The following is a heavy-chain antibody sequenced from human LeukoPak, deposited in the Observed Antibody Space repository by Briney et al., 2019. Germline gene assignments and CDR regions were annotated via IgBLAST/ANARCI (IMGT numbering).Heavy chain of an antibody. Sequence: ASVKVSCKASGYTFTSYDISWVRPAPGQGLEWMGWISAYNGNTNYAQKLQGRVTMTTDTSTSTAYMELRSLRSDDTAVYYCARETGNSSSWYFFGYYYYYGMDVWGQGTTVTVSS. CDR1: GYTFTSYD. J-gene: IGHJ6*02. V-gene: IGHV1-18*01. CDR3: ARETGNSSSWYFFGYYYYYGMDV. CDR2: ISAYNGNT. D-gene: IGHD6-13*01.